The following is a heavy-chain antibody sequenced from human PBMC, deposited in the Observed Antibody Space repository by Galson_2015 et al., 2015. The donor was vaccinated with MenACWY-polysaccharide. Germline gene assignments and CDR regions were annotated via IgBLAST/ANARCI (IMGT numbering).Heavy chain of an antibody. V-gene: IGHV1-3*01. CDR2: ISPDSGNT. CDR3: ASQFNWGTFDY. D-gene: IGHD7-27*01. CDR1: GYSFTSHP. J-gene: IGHJ4*02. Sequence: SVKVSCKASGYSFTSHPIHWVRQAPGQRLEWMGWISPDSGNTRYSHNFHDRVTITRDTSATTAYMELSSLESEDTAVYYCASQFNWGTFDYWGQGTPVTVSS.